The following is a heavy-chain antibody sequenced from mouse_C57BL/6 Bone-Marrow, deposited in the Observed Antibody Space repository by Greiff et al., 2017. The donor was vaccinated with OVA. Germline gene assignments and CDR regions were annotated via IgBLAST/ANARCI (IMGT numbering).Heavy chain of an antibody. CDR2: IYIGNGYT. J-gene: IGHJ1*03. CDR1: GYTFTSYG. Sequence: VQLQQSGAELVRPGSSVKMSCKTSGYTFTSYGINWVKQRPGQGLEWIGYIYIGNGYTEYNEKFKGKATLTSDTSSSTAYMQLSSLTSEDSAIEVCAIWGSNEPWYFDVWGTGTTVTVSS. V-gene: IGHV1-58*01. CDR3: AIWGSNEPWYFDV. D-gene: IGHD1-1*01.